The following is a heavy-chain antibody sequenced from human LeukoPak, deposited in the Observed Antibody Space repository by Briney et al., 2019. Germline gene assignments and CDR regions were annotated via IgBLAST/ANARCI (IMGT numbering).Heavy chain of an antibody. CDR2: IYYSGST. Sequence: LRLSCAASGFTFSSYEMNWVRQAPGKGLEWIGSIYYSGSTYYNPSLKSRVTISVDTSKNQFSLKLSSVTAADTAVYYCARHSSAAGTRGFDPWGQGTLVTVSS. D-gene: IGHD6-13*01. V-gene: IGHV4-39*01. J-gene: IGHJ5*02. CDR3: ARHSSAAGTRGFDP. CDR1: GFTFSSYE.